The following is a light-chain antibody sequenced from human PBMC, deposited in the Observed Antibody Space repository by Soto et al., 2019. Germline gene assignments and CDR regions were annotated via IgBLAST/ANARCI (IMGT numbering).Light chain of an antibody. V-gene: IGKV3-15*01. Sequence: VVTQRPDTRPVAPGYRSRCSPMASQSVDSNLAWYQQKPRQAPRLPLYRVSTRATHIAARFTGSGTGTRHTRYVCGLQIHDYAVYRSQQYYPWPLTFGPGTRLE. J-gene: IGKJ5*01. CDR1: QSVDSN. CDR3: QQYYPWPLT. CDR2: RVS.